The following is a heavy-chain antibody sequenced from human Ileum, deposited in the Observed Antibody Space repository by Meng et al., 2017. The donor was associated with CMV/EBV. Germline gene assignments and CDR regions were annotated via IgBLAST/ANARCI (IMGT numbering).Heavy chain of an antibody. Sequence: GESLKISCAGSGFTFSNYWMSWVRQAPGKGLECVANIKEDGTEKYYVDSVKGRFTISRDNAKNSLYLQMNSLRAEDTAVYYCARQGGTYWGQGTLVTVSS. D-gene: IGHD2-15*01. J-gene: IGHJ4*02. CDR3: ARQGGTY. CDR1: GFTFSNYW. CDR2: IKEDGTEK. V-gene: IGHV3-7*01.